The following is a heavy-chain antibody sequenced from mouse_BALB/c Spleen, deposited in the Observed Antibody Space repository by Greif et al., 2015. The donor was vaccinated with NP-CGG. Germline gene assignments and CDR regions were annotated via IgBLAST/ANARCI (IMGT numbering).Heavy chain of an antibody. CDR3: ARSGDYDGAAMDY. CDR1: GYTFTDYA. Sequence: QVQLQQSGAELVRPGVSVKISCKGSGYTFTDYAMHWVKQSHAKSLEWIGVISTYYGDASYNQKFKGKATMTVDKSSSTAYMELARLTSEDSAIYYCARSGDYDGAAMDYWGQGTSVTVSS. D-gene: IGHD2-4*01. CDR2: ISTYYGDA. V-gene: IGHV1S137*01. J-gene: IGHJ4*01.